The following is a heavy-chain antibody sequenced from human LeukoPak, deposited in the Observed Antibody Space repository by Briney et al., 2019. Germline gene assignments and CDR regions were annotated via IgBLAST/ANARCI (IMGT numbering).Heavy chain of an antibody. CDR2: ISAYNGNT. D-gene: IGHD6-19*01. CDR1: GYTFTSYG. V-gene: IGHV1-18*01. CDR3: ARRYSSGWYQGGFAY. J-gene: IGHJ4*02. Sequence: ASVKVSCKASGYTFTSYGISWVRQAPGQGLEWMGWISAYNGNTNYAQKLQGRVTMTTDTSTSTAYMELRSLRSDDTAVYYCARRYSSGWYQGGFAYGGKGTLVPVSS.